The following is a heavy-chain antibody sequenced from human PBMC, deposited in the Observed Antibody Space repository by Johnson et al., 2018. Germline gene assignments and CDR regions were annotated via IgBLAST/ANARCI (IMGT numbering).Heavy chain of an antibody. CDR2: IYYSGST. CDR1: GGSISSYY. CDR3: ARARYDSAFDI. Sequence: QVQLVESGPGLVKPSETXSLTCTVSGGSISSYYWSWIRQPPGKGLEWIGYIYYSGSTNYNPSLKSRVTISVDTSKNQFSLKLSSVTAADTAVYYCARARYDSAFDIWGQGTMVTVSS. D-gene: IGHD3-22*01. V-gene: IGHV4-59*01. J-gene: IGHJ3*02.